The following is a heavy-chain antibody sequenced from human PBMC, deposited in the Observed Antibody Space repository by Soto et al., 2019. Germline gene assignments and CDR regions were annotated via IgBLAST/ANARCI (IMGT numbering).Heavy chain of an antibody. V-gene: IGHV3-23*01. D-gene: IGHD5-18*01. CDR3: AREKTDTAMVMRWFDP. J-gene: IGHJ5*02. Sequence: EVQLLESGGGLVQPGGSLRLSCAASGFTFSSYAMSWVRQATGKGLEWVSAISGSGGSTYYADSVKGRFTISRDNSKNTIYLQMNSLRAEDTAVYYCAREKTDTAMVMRWFDPWGQGTLVTVSS. CDR1: GFTFSSYA. CDR2: ISGSGGST.